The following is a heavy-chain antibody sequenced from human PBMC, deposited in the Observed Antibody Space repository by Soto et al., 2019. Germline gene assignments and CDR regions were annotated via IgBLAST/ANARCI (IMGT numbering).Heavy chain of an antibody. CDR2: IDSDGSRT. J-gene: IGHJ4*02. CDR1: GFTFSNAW. D-gene: IGHD2-21*02. V-gene: IGHV3-74*01. CDR3: GREIIVTGIGNDY. Sequence: EVQLVESGGGLVKPGGSLRLSCGASGFTFSNAWMSWVRQAPGKGLEWVGRIDSDGSRTSHADSVKGRFTISRDNAKNTLYLQMNSLRAEDTAVYYCGREIIVTGIGNDYWGQGTLVSVSS.